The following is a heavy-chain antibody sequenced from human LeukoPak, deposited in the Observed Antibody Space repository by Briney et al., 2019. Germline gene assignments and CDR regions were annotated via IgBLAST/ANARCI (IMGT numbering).Heavy chain of an antibody. D-gene: IGHD1-1*01. V-gene: IGHV3-74*01. CDR2: INSDGSST. CDR1: GFNFRNYW. J-gene: IGHJ4*02. CDR3: ATGEAATGRLDY. Sequence: PGGSLRLSCAASGFNFRNYWMHWVRQAPGKGLVWVSRINSDGSSTSYADSVKGRFTISRDNAENTLYLQINSLRAEDTAVYYCATGEAATGRLDYWGQGTLVTDSS.